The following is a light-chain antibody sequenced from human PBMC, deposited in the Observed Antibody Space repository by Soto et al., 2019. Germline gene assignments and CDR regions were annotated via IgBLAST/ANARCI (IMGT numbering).Light chain of an antibody. CDR3: VSYAGSNIWM. Sequence: QSALTQPASVSGSPGQSITISCTGTSHDIGGYKYVSWYQQHPGKAPKLMIYEVSNRPSGVSNRFSGSKSGNTASLTVSGLQAEDEADYYCVSYAGSNIWMFGGGTKLTVL. CDR1: SHDIGGYKY. J-gene: IGLJ3*02. V-gene: IGLV2-14*01. CDR2: EVS.